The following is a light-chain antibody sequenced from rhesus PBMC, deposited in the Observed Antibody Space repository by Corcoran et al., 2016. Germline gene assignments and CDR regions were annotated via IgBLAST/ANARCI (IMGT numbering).Light chain of an antibody. J-gene: IGKJ2*01. CDR3: LQDYTTPYS. CDR1: QGINKE. Sequence: DIQMTQSPSSLSASVGDRVTCTCRASQGINKELSGYQQKPGKAPTLLIYAASRLQTGVSYRFSGRGSGTDYTLTISSLQPDDVATYYCLQDYTTPYSFGQGTKVEIK. V-gene: IGKV1-94*01. CDR2: AAS.